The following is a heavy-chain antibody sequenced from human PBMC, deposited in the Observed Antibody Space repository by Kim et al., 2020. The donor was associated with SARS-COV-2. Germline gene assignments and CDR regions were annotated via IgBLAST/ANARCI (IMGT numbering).Heavy chain of an antibody. Sequence: GGSLRLSCAASGFTFSGYSMNWVRLAPGKGLEWVAYITSGSTTIHYRDSVKGRFTISRDNARNSLYLQMNDLREEDTAVYYCVRDPDALDYWGQGTLGT. CDR1: GFTFSGYS. CDR2: ITSGSTTI. J-gene: IGHJ4*02. D-gene: IGHD2-8*01. V-gene: IGHV3-48*02. CDR3: VRDPDALDY.